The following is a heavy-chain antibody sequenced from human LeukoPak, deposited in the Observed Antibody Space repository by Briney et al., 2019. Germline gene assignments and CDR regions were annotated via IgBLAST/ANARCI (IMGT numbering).Heavy chain of an antibody. J-gene: IGHJ4*02. D-gene: IGHD2-15*01. CDR3: ARDELCSGGSCYLTRLFDY. CDR1: GFTFSSYS. CDR2: ISSSISYI. V-gene: IGHV3-21*01. Sequence: PGGSLRLSCAASGFTFSSYSMNWVRQAPGKGLEWVSSISSSISYIYYADSVKGRFTISRDNAKNSLYLQMNSLRAEDTAVYYCARDELCSGGSCYLTRLFDYWGQGTLVTVSS.